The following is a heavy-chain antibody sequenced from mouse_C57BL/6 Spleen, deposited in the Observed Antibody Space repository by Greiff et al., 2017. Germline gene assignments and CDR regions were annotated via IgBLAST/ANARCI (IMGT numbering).Heavy chain of an antibody. CDR1: GYTFTSYW. D-gene: IGHD1-1*01. CDR3: ARDYGSSQSCAY. V-gene: IGHV1-55*01. Sequence: QVQLQQPGAELVKPGASVKMSCKASGYTFTSYWITWVKQRPGHGLEWIGDIYPGSGSTNYNEKFKSKATLTVDTSSSTAYMQLSSLTSEDSAVYYCARDYGSSQSCAYWGQGTLVTVSA. J-gene: IGHJ3*01. CDR2: IYPGSGST.